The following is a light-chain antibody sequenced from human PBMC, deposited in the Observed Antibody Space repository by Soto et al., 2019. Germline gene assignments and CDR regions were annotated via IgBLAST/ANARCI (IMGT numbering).Light chain of an antibody. CDR1: QYINTR. Sequence: EIVLTQSPATLSSFPGDRVTLSCRASQYINTRLAWYQHRPGQAPRLLIHDASTRATGIPDRFSGSGSGTDFTLTISRLEPEDFAVYYCQQYGSSPVTFGQGTKVDIK. CDR2: DAS. J-gene: IGKJ1*01. V-gene: IGKV3-20*01. CDR3: QQYGSSPVT.